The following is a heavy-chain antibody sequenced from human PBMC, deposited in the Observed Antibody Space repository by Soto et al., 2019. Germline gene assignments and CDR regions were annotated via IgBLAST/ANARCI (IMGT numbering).Heavy chain of an antibody. CDR1: GYTFSTHG. J-gene: IGHJ5*02. D-gene: IGHD2-8*01. CDR3: ARDLGYCRNGACYREGFDP. CDR2: VRGDNGHR. V-gene: IGHV1-18*01. Sequence: QVQLVQSGAEVKKPGASVKVSCKASGYTFSTHGISWVRQVPGQGLEWMGWVRGDNGHRNYAQSLQGRVTMTTDTSTNTAYMELRSLRSDDTAVYYWARDLGYCRNGACYREGFDPWGQGTLVTVSS.